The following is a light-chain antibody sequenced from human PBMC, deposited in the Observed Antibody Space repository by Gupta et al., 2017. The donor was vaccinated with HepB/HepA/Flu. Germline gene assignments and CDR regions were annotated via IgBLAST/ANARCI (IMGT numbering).Light chain of an antibody. CDR2: GAS. CDR1: QSISRF. V-gene: IGKV1-39*01. J-gene: IGKJ2*02. CDR3: QQSDSTPCT. Sequence: DIQMTQSPSSLSASVGDRVTITCRASQSISRFLNWYQQKPGKAPSLLIYGASSLQSGVPSRFSGSGSGTDFTLTISRLQPEDFAIYYCQQSDSTPCTFGQGTRLDIK.